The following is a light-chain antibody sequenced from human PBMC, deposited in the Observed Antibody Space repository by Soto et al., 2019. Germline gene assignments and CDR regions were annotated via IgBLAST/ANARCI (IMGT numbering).Light chain of an antibody. V-gene: IGLV2-14*01. CDR3: SSYTSTTLV. J-gene: IGLJ2*01. CDR1: SSDVGGYDF. CDR2: EVS. Sequence: QSALTQPASVSGSPGQSFTISCTGTSSDVGGYDFVSWYQHHPGKVPKLMIFEVSKRPSGVSNRFSGSKSGNTASLTISGLQAEDEADYYCSSYTSTTLVFGGGTKLTVL.